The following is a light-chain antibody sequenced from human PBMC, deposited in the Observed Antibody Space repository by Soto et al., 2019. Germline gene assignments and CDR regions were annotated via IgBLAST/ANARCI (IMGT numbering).Light chain of an antibody. J-gene: IGLJ3*02. V-gene: IGLV1-44*01. CDR1: SSNIGRNT. CDR2: SND. CDR3: AAWDDSLNGQGV. Sequence: QSVLTQPPSASGTPGLRVSISCSGSSSNIGRNTVNWYQQLPGTAPKVLIYSNDQRPSGVPDRFSGSKSGTSASLAISGLQSEDEADYYCAAWDDSLNGQGVFGGGTKLTVL.